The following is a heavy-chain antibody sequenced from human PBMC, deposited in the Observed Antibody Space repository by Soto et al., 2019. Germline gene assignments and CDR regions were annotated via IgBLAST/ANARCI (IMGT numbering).Heavy chain of an antibody. D-gene: IGHD3-10*01. J-gene: IGHJ6*02. CDR2: IIPILGIA. CDR3: ARDKMMVRGVSYGMDV. Sequence: QVQLVQSGAEVKKPGSSVKVSCKASGGTFSSYPISWVRQAPGQGLEWMGRIIPILGIANYAQKFQGRVTITADKSTSTAYMELSSLRSEDTAVYYCARDKMMVRGVSYGMDVWGQGTTVTVSS. CDR1: GGTFSSYP. V-gene: IGHV1-69*04.